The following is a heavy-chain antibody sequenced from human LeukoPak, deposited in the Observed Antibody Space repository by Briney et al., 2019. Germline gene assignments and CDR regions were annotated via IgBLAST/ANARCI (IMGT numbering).Heavy chain of an antibody. CDR2: IKQDGSEK. J-gene: IGHJ5*02. CDR3: ARGHTTYYYDSSGYGNWFDP. CDR1: GFTFSSYW. V-gene: IGHV3-7*03. Sequence: PGGSLRLSCAASGFTFSSYWMSWVRQAPGKGLEWVANIKQDGSEKYYVDSVKGRFTISRDNAKNSLYLQMNSLRAEDTAVYYCARGHTTYYYDSSGYGNWFDPWGQGTLVTVSS. D-gene: IGHD3-22*01.